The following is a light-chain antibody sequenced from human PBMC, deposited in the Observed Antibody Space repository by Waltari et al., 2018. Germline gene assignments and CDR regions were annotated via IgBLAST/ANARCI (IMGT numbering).Light chain of an antibody. J-gene: IGKJ2*02. CDR2: TTS. CDR3: QQYYSYPCT. V-gene: IGKV1-8*01. Sequence: AIRMTQSPSTFSASIGDRVTITCRASQGVSSSLAWYQQKPGKAPKLLIFTTSTLESGVPSRFSGSRSGTEFTLTVSCLQSDDFATYYCQQYYSYPCTFGQGTKLEIK. CDR1: QGVSSS.